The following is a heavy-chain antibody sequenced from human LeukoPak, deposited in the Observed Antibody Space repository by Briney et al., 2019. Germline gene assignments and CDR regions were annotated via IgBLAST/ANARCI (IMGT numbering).Heavy chain of an antibody. CDR2: IYYSGST. V-gene: IGHV4-59*01. D-gene: IGHD3-10*01. CDR3: ASAEYGSGSYIIDY. J-gene: IGHJ4*02. CDR1: GGSISSYY. Sequence: PSEILSLTCTVSGGSISSYYWSWIRQPPGKGLEWIGYIYYSGSTNYNPSLKSRVTISVDTSKNQFSLKLSSVTAADTAVYYCASAEYGSGSYIIDYWGQGTLVTVSS.